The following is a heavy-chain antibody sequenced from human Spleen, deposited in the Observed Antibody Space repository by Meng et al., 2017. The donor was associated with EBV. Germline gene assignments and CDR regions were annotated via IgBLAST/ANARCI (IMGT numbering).Heavy chain of an antibody. D-gene: IGHD3-16*01. CDR2: IYHSGST. V-gene: IGHV4-4*02. J-gene: IGHJ5*02. Sequence: QLKGSGLGLVQRAGVPPPTCAVPGGSIGSSNWWSWGRQTTGKGLEWIGEIYHSGSTSYNPSLESRVTISVDKSKNQIFLKLRSVTAADTAVYYCAQRERWGLDPWGQGTLVTVSS. CDR1: GGSIGSSNW. CDR3: AQRERWGLDP.